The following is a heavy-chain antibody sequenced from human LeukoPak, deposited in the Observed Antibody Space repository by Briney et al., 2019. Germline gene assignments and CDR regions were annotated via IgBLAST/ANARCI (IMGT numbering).Heavy chain of an antibody. CDR3: ARTAMVRGVIAFDY. V-gene: IGHV4-59*08. J-gene: IGHJ4*02. CDR2: IYYSGST. CDR1: GGSISSYN. D-gene: IGHD3-10*01. Sequence: AETLSLTCTVSGGSISSYNWSWIRQPPGKGLEWIGYIYYSGSTNYNPSLKSRVTISVDTSKNQFSLKLSSVTAADTAVYYCARTAMVRGVIAFDYWGQGTLVTVSS.